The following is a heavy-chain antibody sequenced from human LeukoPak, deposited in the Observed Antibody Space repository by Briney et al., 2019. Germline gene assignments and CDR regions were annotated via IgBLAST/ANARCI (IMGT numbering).Heavy chain of an antibody. D-gene: IGHD3-3*01. CDR2: ISYDGSKE. CDR1: GFTFNTYG. V-gene: IGHV3-30*18. J-gene: IGHJ4*02. Sequence: TGGSLRLSCAASGFTFNTYGMHWVRQAPGKGLEWVAVISYDGSKEYYADSVKGRFSISRDSSKNTLYLQMHSLRAEDTAMYYCAKPPGRYDFWSLDYWGQGTLVTVSS. CDR3: AKPPGRYDFWSLDY.